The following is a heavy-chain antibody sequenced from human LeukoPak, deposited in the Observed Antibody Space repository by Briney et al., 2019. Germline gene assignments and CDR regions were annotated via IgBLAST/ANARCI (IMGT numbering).Heavy chain of an antibody. CDR3: ARTAAGSGRESDY. CDR2: IYYSGST. D-gene: IGHD6-13*01. Sequence: PSETLSLTCTVSGGSISSYYWSWIRQPPGKGLEWIGYIYYSGSTNYNPSLKSRVTISVDTSKNQFSLKLSSVTAADTAVYYCARTAAGSGRESDYWGQGTLVTVSS. V-gene: IGHV4-59*01. CDR1: GGSISSYY. J-gene: IGHJ4*02.